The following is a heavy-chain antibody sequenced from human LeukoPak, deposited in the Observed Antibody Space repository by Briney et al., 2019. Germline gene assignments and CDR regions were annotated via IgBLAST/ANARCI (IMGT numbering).Heavy chain of an antibody. CDR1: GFIFSNYW. Sequence: GGSLRLSCAASGFIFSNYWMTWVRQAPGKGLEWVANVKQDGYEKYYVDSVKGRFTISRDNAKNSLYLQMNSLRAEDTAVYYCARGLNYWGQGTLVTVSS. J-gene: IGHJ4*02. CDR3: ARGLNY. V-gene: IGHV3-7*01. CDR2: VKQDGYEK.